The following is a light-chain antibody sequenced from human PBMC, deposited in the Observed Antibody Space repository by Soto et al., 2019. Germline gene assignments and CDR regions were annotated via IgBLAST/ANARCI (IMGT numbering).Light chain of an antibody. Sequence: QSVLTQPASMSGSPGQSITIPCTGTSTDIGLYYYVSWYQHHPGKAPKLLISEVNVRPSHISGRFSASKAGNTASLTISALRPEDEASYYCMSLTSTRVPIVFGTGTKVTVL. CDR1: STDIGLYYY. V-gene: IGLV2-14*01. CDR3: MSLTSTRVPIV. CDR2: EVN. J-gene: IGLJ1*01.